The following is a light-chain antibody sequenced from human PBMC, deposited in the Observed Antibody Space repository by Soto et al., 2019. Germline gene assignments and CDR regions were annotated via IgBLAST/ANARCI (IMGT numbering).Light chain of an antibody. CDR2: GAS. CDR3: QQYNNWPPT. J-gene: IGKJ1*01. V-gene: IGKV3-15*01. CDR1: QSVTSN. Sequence: EIVVTQSPATLSVSPGARATLSCRASQSVTSNLAWYQQKPGQTPRLLIYGASTRATGIPARFSGSGSGTEFTLTISSLQSEDFAVYYCQQYNNWPPTFGQGTKVEI.